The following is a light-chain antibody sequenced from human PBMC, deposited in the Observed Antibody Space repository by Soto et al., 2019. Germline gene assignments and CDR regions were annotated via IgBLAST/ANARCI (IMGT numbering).Light chain of an antibody. CDR1: QSISGW. CDR2: DAS. V-gene: IGKV1-5*01. J-gene: IGKJ1*01. Sequence: EIQMTQSPSTLSAYVGDRVTITCRASQSISGWLAWYQQKPGKAPKILIYDASNLERGLPSRFSGSGSGTEFTLPISSLQPDDFATYYCQQYDSFPWSFGQGTKV. CDR3: QQYDSFPWS.